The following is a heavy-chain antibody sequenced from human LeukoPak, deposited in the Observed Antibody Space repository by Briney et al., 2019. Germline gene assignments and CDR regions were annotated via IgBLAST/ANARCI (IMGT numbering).Heavy chain of an antibody. D-gene: IGHD5-18*01. J-gene: IGHJ4*02. CDR3: AREYSQFDY. CDR2: IYHSGST. V-gene: IGHV4-30-2*01. CDR1: GGSISSGGYY. Sequence: SETLSLTCTVSGGSISSGGYYWSWIRQPSGKGLEWIGYIYHSGSTYYNPSLKSRVTISVDRSKNQFSLKLSSVTAADTAVYYCAREYSQFDYWGQGTLVTVSS.